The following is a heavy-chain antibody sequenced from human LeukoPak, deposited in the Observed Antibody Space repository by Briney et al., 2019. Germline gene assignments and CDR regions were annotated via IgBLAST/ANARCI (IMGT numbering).Heavy chain of an antibody. Sequence: GGSLRLSCAASGFTFDDYAMHWVRQAPGKGLEWVSGISWNSGSIGYADSMKGRFTISRDNAKNSLYLQMNSLRAEDMALYYCAKGGYSGYDSGFDYWGQGTLVTVSS. D-gene: IGHD5-12*01. V-gene: IGHV3-9*03. CDR3: AKGGYSGYDSGFDY. CDR1: GFTFDDYA. CDR2: ISWNSGSI. J-gene: IGHJ4*02.